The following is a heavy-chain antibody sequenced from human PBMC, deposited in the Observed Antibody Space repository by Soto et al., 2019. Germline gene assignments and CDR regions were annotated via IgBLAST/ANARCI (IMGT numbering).Heavy chain of an antibody. CDR2: INSDGSST. V-gene: IGHV3-74*01. CDR3: TRTMARDYYFDY. CDR1: GFTFRSYW. D-gene: IGHD3-10*01. Sequence: GGSLRLSCGASGFTFRSYWMHWVRQAPGKGLVWVSRINSDGSSTNYADSVKGRFTISRDNAKNTLYLQMNSLRAEDTAVYYCTRTMARDYYFDYWGQGTLVTVSS. J-gene: IGHJ4*02.